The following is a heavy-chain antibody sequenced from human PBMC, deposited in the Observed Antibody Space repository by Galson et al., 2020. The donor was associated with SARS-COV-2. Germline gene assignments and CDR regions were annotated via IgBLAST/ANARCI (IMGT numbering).Heavy chain of an antibody. CDR1: GYTFTSYY. J-gene: IGHJ6*02. D-gene: IGHD4-4*01. CDR2: INPSGGST. Sequence: ASAKVSCKASGYTFTSYYMHWVRQAPGQGLEWMGIINPSGGSTSYAQKFQGRVTMTRDTSTSTVYMELSSLRSEDTAVYYCARDPTVTTHLGDYLYYYYGMDVWGQGTTVTVSS. CDR3: ARDPTVTTHLGDYLYYYYGMDV. V-gene: IGHV1-46*01.